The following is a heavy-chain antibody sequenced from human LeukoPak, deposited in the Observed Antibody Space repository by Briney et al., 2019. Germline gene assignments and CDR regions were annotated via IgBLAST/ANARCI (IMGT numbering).Heavy chain of an antibody. D-gene: IGHD6-13*01. J-gene: IGHJ4*02. CDR2: INPSGGST. Sequence: WASVKVSCKASGYTFNRYGMNWVRQAPGQGLEWMGIINPSGGSTSYAQKFQGRVTMTRDTSMSTVYMELSSLRSEDTAVYYCAREGIAAAGFDYWGQGTLVTVSS. CDR1: GYTFNRYG. V-gene: IGHV1-46*02. CDR3: AREGIAAAGFDY.